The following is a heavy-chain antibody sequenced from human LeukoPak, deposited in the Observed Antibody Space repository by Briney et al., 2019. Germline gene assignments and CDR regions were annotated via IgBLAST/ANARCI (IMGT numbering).Heavy chain of an antibody. Sequence: PGGSLRLSCSASGFTFRNFAISWVRQAPGKGLEWVSSIGGGDTHYADSVKGRFTISRDDSRSPVDLQMSSLRAEDTAVYYCAKDGQSFNSMYDYFDSWGQGTLVTVSS. CDR3: AKDGQSFNSMYDYFDS. J-gene: IGHJ4*02. V-gene: IGHV3-23*01. CDR2: IGGGDT. CDR1: GFTFRNFA. D-gene: IGHD2-8*01.